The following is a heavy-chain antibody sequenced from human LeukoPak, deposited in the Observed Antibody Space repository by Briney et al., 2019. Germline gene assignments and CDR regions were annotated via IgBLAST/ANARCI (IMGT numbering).Heavy chain of an antibody. D-gene: IGHD3-22*01. CDR2: INPSGGST. Sequence: ASVKVSCKASGYTFTSYYMHWVRQAPGQGLEWMGIINPSGGSTSYAQKFQGRVTMTRDTSTSTVHMELSSLRSEDTAVYYCAYDSSGYYLGCAFDIWGQGTMVTVSS. CDR1: GYTFTSYY. CDR3: AYDSSGYYLGCAFDI. J-gene: IGHJ3*02. V-gene: IGHV1-46*03.